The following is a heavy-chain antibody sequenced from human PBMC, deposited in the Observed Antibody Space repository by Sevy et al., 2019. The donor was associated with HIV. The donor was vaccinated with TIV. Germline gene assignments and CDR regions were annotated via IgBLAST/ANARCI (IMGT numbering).Heavy chain of an antibody. CDR1: GFTFGDYA. CDR3: TTSTIFGVVIDAFDI. D-gene: IGHD3-3*01. Sequence: GGCLRLSCTASGFTFGDYAMSWFRQAPGKGLEWVGFIRSKAYGGTTEYAASVKGRFTISRDDSKSIAYLQMNSLKTEDTAVYYCTTSTIFGVVIDAFDIWGQGTMVTVSS. CDR2: IRSKAYGGTT. V-gene: IGHV3-49*03. J-gene: IGHJ3*02.